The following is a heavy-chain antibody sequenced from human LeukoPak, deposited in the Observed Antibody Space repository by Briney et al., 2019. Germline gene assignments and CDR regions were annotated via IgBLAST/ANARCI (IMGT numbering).Heavy chain of an antibody. J-gene: IGHJ4*02. Sequence: PGGSLRLSCAASVFTLRSYAMRWVRQAPEKGLEWVSAITGTIISTYYVDSVRGRFTISRDNSKNTLYLQMDSLRAEDTATYYCARGITVFGTLDYWGQGTLVTVSS. CDR2: ITGTIIST. V-gene: IGHV3-23*05. D-gene: IGHD3-3*01. CDR3: ARGITVFGTLDY. CDR1: VFTLRSYA.